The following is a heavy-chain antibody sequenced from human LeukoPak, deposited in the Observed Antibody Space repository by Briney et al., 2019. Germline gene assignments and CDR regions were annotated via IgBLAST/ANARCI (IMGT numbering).Heavy chain of an antibody. D-gene: IGHD4-17*01. Sequence: PGRSLRLSCAASGFTFSSYAVHWVRQAPGKGLEWVAVISYDGSNKYYADSVKGRFTISRDNSKNTLYLQMNSLRAEDTAVYYCARAGADSYGDYVYFDYWGQGTLVTVSS. J-gene: IGHJ4*02. CDR2: ISYDGSNK. CDR1: GFTFSSYA. CDR3: ARAGADSYGDYVYFDY. V-gene: IGHV3-30*04.